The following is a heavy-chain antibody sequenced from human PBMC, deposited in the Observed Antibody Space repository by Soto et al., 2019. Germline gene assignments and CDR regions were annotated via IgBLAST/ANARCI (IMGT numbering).Heavy chain of an antibody. CDR3: ARDMFYSNYYGMDV. J-gene: IGHJ6*02. CDR2: ISYDGSNK. V-gene: IGHV3-30-3*01. Sequence: GSLRLSCAASGFTFSSYAMHWVRQAPGKGLEWVAVISYDGSNKYYADSVKGRFTISRDNSKNTLYLQMNSLRAEDTAVYYCARDMFYSNYYGMDVWGQGTTVTVSS. CDR1: GFTFSSYA. D-gene: IGHD4-4*01.